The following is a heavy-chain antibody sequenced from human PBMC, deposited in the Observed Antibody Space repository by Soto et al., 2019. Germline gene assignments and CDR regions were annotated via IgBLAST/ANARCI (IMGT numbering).Heavy chain of an antibody. CDR3: ARYMVRGVTAHLDY. D-gene: IGHD3-10*01. CDR1: GGTFSSYT. V-gene: IGHV1-69*02. Sequence: QVQLVQSGAEVKKPGSSVKVSCKASGGTFSSYTISWVRQAPGQGLEWMGRIIPILGIANYAQKFQGRVTITADKSTSTAYMELSSLRSEDTAVYYCARYMVRGVTAHLDYWGQGTLVTVSS. J-gene: IGHJ4*02. CDR2: IIPILGIA.